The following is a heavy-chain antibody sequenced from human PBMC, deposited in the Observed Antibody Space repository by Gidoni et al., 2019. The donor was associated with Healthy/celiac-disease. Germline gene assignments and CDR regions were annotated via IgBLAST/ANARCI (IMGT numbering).Heavy chain of an antibody. CDR3: AREEVDPRFDY. CDR1: GYTFTGYY. Sequence: QVQLVQSGAEVKKPGASVKVSCKASGYTFTGYYMHWVRQAPGQGLEWMGWINPNSGGTSYAQKFQGRVTMTRDTSISTAYMELSRLRSDDTAVYYCAREEVDPRFDYWGQGTLVTVSS. V-gene: IGHV1-2*02. CDR2: INPNSGGT. J-gene: IGHJ4*02.